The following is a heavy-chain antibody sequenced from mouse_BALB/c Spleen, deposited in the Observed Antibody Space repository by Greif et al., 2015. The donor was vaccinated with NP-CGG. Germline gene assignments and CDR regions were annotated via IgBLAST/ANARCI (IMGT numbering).Heavy chain of an antibody. D-gene: IGHD2-1*01. CDR2: INPSTGYT. CDR3: AIKLYSWFAY. V-gene: IGHV1-7*01. Sequence: VQLQQSGPELAKPGASVKMSCKASGYTFTSYWMHWVKQRPGQGLEWIGYINPSTGYTEYNQKFKDKATLTADKSSSTAYMQLSSLTSEDSAVYYCAIKLYSWFAYWGQGTLVTVSA. CDR1: GYTFTSYW. J-gene: IGHJ3*01.